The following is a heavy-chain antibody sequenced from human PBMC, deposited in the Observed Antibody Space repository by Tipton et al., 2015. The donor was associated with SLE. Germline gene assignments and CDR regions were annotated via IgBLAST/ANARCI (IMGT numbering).Heavy chain of an antibody. V-gene: IGHV3-74*01. CDR2: IHGDGDTT. CDR3: AKVGDYGEYGDWFDP. Sequence: GSLRLSCAASGFTFNNFWMHWVRQAPGKGLVWVSRIHGDGDTTTYADSVKGRFTISRDNSKNTLFLQMNSLRTDDTAVYYCAKVGDYGEYGDWFDPWGQGTLVTVSS. CDR1: GFTFNNFW. D-gene: IGHD4-17*01. J-gene: IGHJ5*02.